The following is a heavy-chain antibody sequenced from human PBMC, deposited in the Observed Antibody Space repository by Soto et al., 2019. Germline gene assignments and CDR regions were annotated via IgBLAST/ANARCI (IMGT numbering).Heavy chain of an antibody. J-gene: IGHJ6*02. CDR2: MNPNSGNT. V-gene: IGHV1-8*01. Sequence: ASVKVSCKASGYTFTSYDINWVRQATGQGLEWMGWMNPNSGNTGYAQKFQGRVTMTRNTSISTAYMELTSVTAADAAVYYCARSPNYYYYGFDVWGQGTTVTVSS. D-gene: IGHD3-10*01. CDR1: GYTFTSYD. CDR3: ARSPNYYYYGFDV.